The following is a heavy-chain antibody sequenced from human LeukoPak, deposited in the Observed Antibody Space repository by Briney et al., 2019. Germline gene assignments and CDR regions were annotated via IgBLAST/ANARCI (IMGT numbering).Heavy chain of an antibody. CDR1: GFTFSSYS. J-gene: IGHJ3*02. Sequence: PGGSLRLSCAASGFTFSSYSMNWVRQAPGKGLEGVSYISSSSSTIYYADSVKGRFALSRDNAKNSLYLQMNSLRAEDTAVYYCARDHHRRLYDSQARNTFDIWGQGTMVTVSS. V-gene: IGHV3-48*01. CDR2: ISSSSSTI. D-gene: IGHD3-22*01. CDR3: ARDHHRRLYDSQARNTFDI.